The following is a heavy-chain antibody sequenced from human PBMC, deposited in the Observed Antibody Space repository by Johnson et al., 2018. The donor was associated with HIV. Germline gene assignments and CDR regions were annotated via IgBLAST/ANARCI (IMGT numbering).Heavy chain of an antibody. J-gene: IGHJ3*02. Sequence: QVQLVESGGGVVQPGRSLRLSCAVSGFTFSSYAMHWVRQAPGKGLEWVALISYDGSNKYYADSVKGRFTISRDDSKKTLYLQMNSLKTEDTAVYYCTTLSDFPDIWGQGTMVTVSS. V-gene: IGHV3-30*04. D-gene: IGHD3/OR15-3a*01. CDR1: GFTFSSYA. CDR3: TTLSDFPDI. CDR2: ISYDGSNK.